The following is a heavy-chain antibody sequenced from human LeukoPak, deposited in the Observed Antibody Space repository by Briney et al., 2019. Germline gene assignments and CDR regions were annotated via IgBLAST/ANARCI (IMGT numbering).Heavy chain of an antibody. CDR2: ISYDGSNK. J-gene: IGHJ4*02. CDR3: AKDGEAWGFDY. V-gene: IGHV3-30*18. CDR1: GFTFSSYG. D-gene: IGHD7-27*01. Sequence: GGSLRLSCAASGFTFSSYGMHWVRQAPGKGLEWVAVISYDGSNKYYADSVKGRFTISRDNSKNTLYLQMNSLRAEDTAVYYCAKDGEAWGFDYWGQGTLVTVSS.